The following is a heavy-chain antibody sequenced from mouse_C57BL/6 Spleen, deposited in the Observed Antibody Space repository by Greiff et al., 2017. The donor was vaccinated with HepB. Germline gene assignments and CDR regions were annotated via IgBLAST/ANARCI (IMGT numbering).Heavy chain of an antibody. V-gene: IGHV1-18*01. D-gene: IGHD2-3*01. J-gene: IGHJ4*01. Sequence: VHVKQSGPELVKPGASVKIPCKASGYTFTDYNMDWVKQSHGKSLECIGDINPNNGGTIYNQKFKGKATLTVDKSSSTAYMELRSLTSEDTAVYYCARRGMGAMDYWGQGTSVTVSS. CDR1: GYTFTDYN. CDR3: ARRGMGAMDY. CDR2: INPNNGGT.